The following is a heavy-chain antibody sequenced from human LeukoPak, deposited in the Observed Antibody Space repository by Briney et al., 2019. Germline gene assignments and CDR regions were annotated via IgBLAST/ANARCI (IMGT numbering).Heavy chain of an antibody. D-gene: IGHD3-9*01. CDR2: VHRDGYT. Sequence: PSETLSLTCAVSGAPITYYWSWVRQPPGKGLEWIGEVHRDGYTNYNPSLKSRVTMSVDTSKNQFSLKLSSVTAEDTAVYYCARPHGDILTDYLYWGQGTLVTVSS. CDR3: ARPHGDILTDYLY. CDR1: GAPITYY. J-gene: IGHJ4*02. V-gene: IGHV4-34*01.